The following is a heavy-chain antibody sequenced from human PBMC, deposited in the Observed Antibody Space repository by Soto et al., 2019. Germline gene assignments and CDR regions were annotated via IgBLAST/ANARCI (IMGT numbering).Heavy chain of an antibody. Sequence: PGGSLRLSCAASGFTFSTYEFNWVRRAPGRGLEWISYISVSGNIIKYADSVKGRFTISRDNAENSLHLHMSSLRVDDTAVYFCVRDTMRASAAASLDYWGQGTQVTVSS. CDR1: GFTFSTYE. V-gene: IGHV3-48*03. J-gene: IGHJ4*02. CDR2: ISVSGNII. D-gene: IGHD6-13*01. CDR3: VRDTMRASAAASLDY.